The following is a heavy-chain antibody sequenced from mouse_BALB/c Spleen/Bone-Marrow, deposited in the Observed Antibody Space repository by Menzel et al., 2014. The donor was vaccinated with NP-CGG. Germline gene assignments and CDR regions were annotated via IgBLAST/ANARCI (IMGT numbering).Heavy chain of an antibody. J-gene: IGHJ4*01. D-gene: IGHD2-2*01. V-gene: IGHV1-69*02. CDR3: TRWLPYAMDY. CDR2: IYPSDSYT. Sequence: VQLQQPGAELVRPGASVKLSCKASGYTFTNYWINWVKQRPGQGLEWIGNIYPSDSYTNYNQKFKDKATLTVDKSSSTAYMQLSSPTSEDSAVYYCTRWLPYAMDYWGQGTSVTASS. CDR1: GYTFTNYW.